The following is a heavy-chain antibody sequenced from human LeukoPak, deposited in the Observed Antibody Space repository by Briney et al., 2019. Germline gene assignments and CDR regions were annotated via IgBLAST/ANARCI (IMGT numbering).Heavy chain of an antibody. J-gene: IGHJ4*02. CDR2: ISYDGSNK. CDR3: AKERSQGYDFWSGYYTGMADH. CDR1: GFTFSSYG. Sequence: PGGSLRLSCAASGFTFSSYGMHWVRQAPGKGLEWVAVISYDGSNKYYADSVKGRFTISRDNSKNTLYLQMNSLRAEDTAVYYCAKERSQGYDFWSGYYTGMADHWGQGTLVTVSS. D-gene: IGHD3-3*01. V-gene: IGHV3-30*18.